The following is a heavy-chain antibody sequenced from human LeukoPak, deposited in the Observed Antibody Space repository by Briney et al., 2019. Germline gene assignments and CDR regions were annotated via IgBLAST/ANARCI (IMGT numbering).Heavy chain of an antibody. Sequence: GGSLRLSCAASGFTFSCYAMSWVRQAPGKGLEWVSAISGSGGSTYYADSVKGRFTISRDNSKNTLYLQMNSLRAEDTAVYYCARAAQTSYDFWSGYYTTPQYYFDYWGQGTLVTVSS. D-gene: IGHD3-3*01. V-gene: IGHV3-23*01. CDR2: ISGSGGST. CDR3: ARAAQTSYDFWSGYYTTPQYYFDY. J-gene: IGHJ4*02. CDR1: GFTFSCYA.